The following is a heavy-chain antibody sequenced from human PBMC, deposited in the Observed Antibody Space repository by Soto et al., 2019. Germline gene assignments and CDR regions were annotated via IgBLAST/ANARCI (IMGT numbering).Heavy chain of an antibody. CDR1: GGTFSSHV. D-gene: IGHD2-21*02. Sequence: HVQLVQSGPEVKKPGSSLRVSCKASGGTFSSHVVSWVRQAPGQGLEWMGGIIPIFETSNYAQKFQGRVSITADESTNTAYMELRSLTFEDTAIYYCARPLNCNNSDCYSANDDFNIWGQGTMVTVSS. J-gene: IGHJ3*02. V-gene: IGHV1-69*01. CDR2: IIPIFETS. CDR3: ARPLNCNNSDCYSANDDFNI.